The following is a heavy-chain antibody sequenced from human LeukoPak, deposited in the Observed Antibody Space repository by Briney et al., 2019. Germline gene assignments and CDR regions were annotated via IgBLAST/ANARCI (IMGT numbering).Heavy chain of an antibody. D-gene: IGHD3-10*01. V-gene: IGHV3-74*01. Sequence: PGGSLRLSCAASGFTFSSYEMNWVRQAPGTGLVWVSVINSDGSTTRYADSVRGRFTISRDNAKNTLYLQMNSLRAEDTAVYYCANTYGSWGNFDTWGQGTLVTVSS. CDR3: ANTYGSWGNFDT. CDR2: INSDGSTT. J-gene: IGHJ4*02. CDR1: GFTFSSYE.